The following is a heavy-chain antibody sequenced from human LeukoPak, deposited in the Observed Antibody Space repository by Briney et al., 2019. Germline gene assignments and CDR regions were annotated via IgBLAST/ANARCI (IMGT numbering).Heavy chain of an antibody. Sequence: GSLRLSCAASGFTFSSYGMHWVRQAPGKGLEWVAVISYDGSNKYYADSVKGRFTISRDNSKNTLYLQMNSLRAEDTAVYYCAKDEQWLDYYYGMDVWGQGTTVTVSS. D-gene: IGHD6-19*01. CDR3: AKDEQWLDYYYGMDV. V-gene: IGHV3-30*18. J-gene: IGHJ6*02. CDR2: ISYDGSNK. CDR1: GFTFSSYG.